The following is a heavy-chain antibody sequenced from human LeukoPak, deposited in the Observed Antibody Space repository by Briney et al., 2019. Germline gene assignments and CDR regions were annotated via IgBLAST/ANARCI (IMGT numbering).Heavy chain of an antibody. Sequence: GGSLRLSCAASGFTVSSNYMSWVRQAPGKGLEWVSVIYSGGSTYYADSVKGRFTISRDNSKNTLYLQMNSLRAEDTAVYYCAKISIALIRGVISSIDYWGQGTLVTVSS. CDR3: AKISIALIRGVISSIDY. J-gene: IGHJ4*02. V-gene: IGHV3-53*05. CDR2: IYSGGST. D-gene: IGHD3-10*01. CDR1: GFTVSSNY.